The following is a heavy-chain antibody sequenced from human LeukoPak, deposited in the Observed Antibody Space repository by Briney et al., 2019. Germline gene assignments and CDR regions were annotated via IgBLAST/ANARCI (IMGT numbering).Heavy chain of an antibody. J-gene: IGHJ4*02. D-gene: IGHD3-10*01. CDR2: MSYDASNK. CDR3: TRDPRVLDY. Sequence: GGSLRLSCAASGFTFSRYGMHWVRQTPGKGLEWVAVMSYDASNKYYADSVKGRFTMSRDNAKNSLYLQMNSLRTEDTAVYYCTRDPRVLDYWGQGTLVTVSS. CDR1: GFTFSRYG. V-gene: IGHV3-30*03.